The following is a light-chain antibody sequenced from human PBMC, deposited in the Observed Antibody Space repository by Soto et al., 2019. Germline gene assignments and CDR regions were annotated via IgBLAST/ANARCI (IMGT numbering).Light chain of an antibody. CDR1: QSVSTY. V-gene: IGKV3-15*01. Sequence: EIVMTQSPATLSVSPGERATLSCRASQSVSTYLAWYQQKPGQPPRLLIYGASTRATGIPARFSGSGSGTDFTLTISSLQSEDFAVYYCQQYDNLPLTFGGGIKVEIK. CDR3: QQYDNLPLT. J-gene: IGKJ4*01. CDR2: GAS.